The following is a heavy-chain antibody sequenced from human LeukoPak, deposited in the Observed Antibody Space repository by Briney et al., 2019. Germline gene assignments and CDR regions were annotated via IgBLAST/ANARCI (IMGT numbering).Heavy chain of an antibody. V-gene: IGHV1-18*01. CDR3: ARDCVGMSTIRDFGC. CDR2: ISAYNGDT. CDR1: GHTFTSFG. D-gene: IGHD5-24*01. J-gene: IGHJ4*02. Sequence: ASVKVSCKTSGHTFTSFGLSWVRQAPGQGLEWMGWISAYNGDTSYAQKLQGRVTMTTDTSTSTVYMELRSLRSDDTAVYYCARDCVGMSTIRDFGCWGQGTLVTVSS.